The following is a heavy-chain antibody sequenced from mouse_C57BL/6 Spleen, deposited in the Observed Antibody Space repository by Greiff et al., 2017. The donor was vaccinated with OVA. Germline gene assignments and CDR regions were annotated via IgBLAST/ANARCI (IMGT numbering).Heavy chain of an antibody. D-gene: IGHD1-1*01. V-gene: IGHV1-55*01. J-gene: IGHJ4*01. CDR3: ASPITTVVGAMDY. Sequence: VQLQQSGAELVKPGASVKMSCKASGYTFTSYWITWVKQRPGQGLEWIGDIYPGSGSTNYNEKFKSKATLTVDTSSSTAYMQLSSLTSEDSAVYYCASPITTVVGAMDYWGQGTSVTVSS. CDR2: IYPGSGST. CDR1: GYTFTSYW.